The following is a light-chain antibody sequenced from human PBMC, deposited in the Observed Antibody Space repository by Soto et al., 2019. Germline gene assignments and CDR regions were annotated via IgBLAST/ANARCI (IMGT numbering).Light chain of an antibody. CDR3: KQYGSSGT. Sequence: VMTQSPATLSLSPGDRATLSCRASQSVSSNLAWYQQKPGQAPRLLIYGASTRATGIQARFSGSGSGTEFTLTIRSLQSEDFAVYYCKQYGSSGTFGQGTKVDIK. CDR1: QSVSSN. V-gene: IGKV3-15*01. J-gene: IGKJ1*01. CDR2: GAS.